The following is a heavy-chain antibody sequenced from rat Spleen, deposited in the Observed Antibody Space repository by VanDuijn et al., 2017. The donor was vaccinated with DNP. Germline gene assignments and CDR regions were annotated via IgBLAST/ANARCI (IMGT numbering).Heavy chain of an antibody. J-gene: IGHJ4*01. CDR3: ARSVRAASYYAMDA. CDR2: ITYSGST. Sequence: EVQLQESGPGLVKPSQSLSLTCSVTAYSITTNYWGWIRKFPGNKMEWVGHITYSGSTSYNPSLKSRISITRYTSKNQFFLHVNSVTTEDTATYYCARSVRAASYYAMDAWGQGVMVTVSS. V-gene: IGHV3-1*01. CDR1: AYSITTNY.